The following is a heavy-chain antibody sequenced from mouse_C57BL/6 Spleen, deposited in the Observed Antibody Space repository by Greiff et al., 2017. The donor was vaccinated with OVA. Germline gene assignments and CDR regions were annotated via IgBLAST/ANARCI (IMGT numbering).Heavy chain of an antibody. J-gene: IGHJ2*01. CDR2: ISSGGSYT. CDR3: ARVYDYDGTYCFDY. CDR1: GFTFSSYG. Sequence: EVHLVESGGDLVKPGGSLKLSCAASGFTFSSYGMSWVRQTPDKRLEWVATISSGGSYTYYPDSVKGRFTISRDNAKNTLYLQMSSLKSEDTAMYYCARVYDYDGTYCFDYWGQGTTLTVSS. V-gene: IGHV5-6*01. D-gene: IGHD2-4*01.